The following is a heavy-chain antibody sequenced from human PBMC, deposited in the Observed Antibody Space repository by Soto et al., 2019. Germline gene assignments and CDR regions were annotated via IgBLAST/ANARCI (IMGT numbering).Heavy chain of an antibody. J-gene: IGHJ6*02. CDR1: GYTFTSYD. CDR2: MNPNSGNT. CDR3: ARGLTNTPMVIYGMAV. D-gene: IGHD5-18*01. Sequence: ASVKVSCKASGYTFTSYDINWVRQATGQGLEWMGWMNPNSGNTGYAQKFQGRVTMTRNTSISTAYMELSSLRSEDTAVYYCARGLTNTPMVIYGMAVWGQGTRVTVSS. V-gene: IGHV1-8*01.